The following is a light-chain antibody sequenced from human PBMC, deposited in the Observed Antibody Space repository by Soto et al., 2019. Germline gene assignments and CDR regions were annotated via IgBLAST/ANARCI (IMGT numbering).Light chain of an antibody. CDR1: QSISNY. CDR3: QQSYSTFMYT. CDR2: AAS. J-gene: IGKJ5*01. Sequence: DIPMTQSPSSLSASVGDRVTIXXRASQSISNYLNWYQQKPGKAPKLXXYAASTLQSGVPSRFSGSGSGTDFTLTISSLQPEDFATYYCQQSYSTFMYTFGQGTRLEIK. V-gene: IGKV1-39*01.